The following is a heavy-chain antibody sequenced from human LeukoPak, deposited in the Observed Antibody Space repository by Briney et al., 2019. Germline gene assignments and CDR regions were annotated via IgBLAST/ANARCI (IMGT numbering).Heavy chain of an antibody. CDR2: IKEDGSEK. D-gene: IGHD3-22*01. J-gene: IGHJ4*02. Sequence: PGGSLRLSCAASGFTFSTYWMSWVRQAPGKGLEWVANIKEDGSEKYYGDSVKGRFTISRDNAKNTLYLQMNSLRAEDTAVYYCARDSSGYQWGQGTLVTVSS. V-gene: IGHV3-7*01. CDR3: ARDSSGYQ. CDR1: GFTFSTYW.